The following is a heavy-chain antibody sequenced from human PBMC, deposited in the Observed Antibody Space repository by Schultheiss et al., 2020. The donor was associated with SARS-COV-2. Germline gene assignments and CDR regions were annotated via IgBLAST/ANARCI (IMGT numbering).Heavy chain of an antibody. CDR3: ARGGYNWNDAHDY. J-gene: IGHJ4*02. CDR1: GGSFSGYY. D-gene: IGHD1-1*01. CDR2: INHSGST. Sequence: SETLSFTCAVYGGSFSGYYWSWIRQPPGKGLEWIGEINHSGSTNYNPSLKSRVTISVDTSKNQFSLKLSSVTAADTAVYYCARGGYNWNDAHDYWGQGTLVTVSS. V-gene: IGHV4-34*01.